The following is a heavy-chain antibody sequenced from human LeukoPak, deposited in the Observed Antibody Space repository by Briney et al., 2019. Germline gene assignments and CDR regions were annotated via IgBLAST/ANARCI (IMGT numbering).Heavy chain of an antibody. CDR2: ISSSGSTI. CDR1: GFTFSDYY. J-gene: IGHJ6*02. D-gene: IGHD3-9*01. V-gene: IGHV3-11*01. Sequence: PGGSLRLSCAASGFTFSDYYMSWIRQAPGKGLEWVSYISSSGSTIYYADSVKGRFTISRDNAKNSLYLQMNSLRAEDTAVYYCARDQITIFLPGGQYGMDVWGQGTTVTVSS. CDR3: ARDQITIFLPGGQYGMDV.